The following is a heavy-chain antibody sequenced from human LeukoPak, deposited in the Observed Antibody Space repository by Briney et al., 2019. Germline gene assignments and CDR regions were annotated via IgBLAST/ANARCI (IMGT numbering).Heavy chain of an antibody. CDR2: ISAYNGNT. CDR3: ARDIPYPMVRGVRHHNWFDP. Sequence: GASVKVSCKASGYTFISYGISWVRQAPGQGLEWMGWISAYNGNTNYAQKLQGRVTMTTDTSTSTAYMELRSLRSDDTAVYYCARDIPYPMVRGVRHHNWFDPWGQGTLVTVSS. V-gene: IGHV1-18*01. J-gene: IGHJ5*02. D-gene: IGHD3-10*01. CDR1: GYTFISYG.